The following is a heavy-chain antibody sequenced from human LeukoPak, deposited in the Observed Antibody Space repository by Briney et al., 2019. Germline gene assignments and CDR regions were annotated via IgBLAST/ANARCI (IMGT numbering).Heavy chain of an antibody. CDR2: LSATGGSA. V-gene: IGHV3-23*01. Sequence: GGSLRLSCAASGFIFDNFGMSWVRQAPGKGLEWVSALSATGGSAYYAASAQGRFTISRDNAKNTLYLQMNSLRAEDTAVYYCARDWRWLQFRCYYYYMDVWGKGTTVTVSS. D-gene: IGHD5-24*01. CDR3: ARDWRWLQFRCYYYYMDV. CDR1: GFIFDNFG. J-gene: IGHJ6*03.